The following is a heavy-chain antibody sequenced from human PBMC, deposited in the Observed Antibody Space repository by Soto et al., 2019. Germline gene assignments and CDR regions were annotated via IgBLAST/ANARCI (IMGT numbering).Heavy chain of an antibody. CDR2: IYYSGSS. Sequence: TLSLTCRVSGGYISNAEDYLSWVHQPPGKGLEWIGYIYYSGSSFFNPSLKSRVTMSKDTSKNQFSLRLTSVTAADTAVYYCARAIVVTVGGMDVWGRGTTVAVPS. CDR1: GGYISNAEDY. V-gene: IGHV4-30-4*01. J-gene: IGHJ6*02. CDR3: ARAIVVTVGGMDV. D-gene: IGHD5-12*01.